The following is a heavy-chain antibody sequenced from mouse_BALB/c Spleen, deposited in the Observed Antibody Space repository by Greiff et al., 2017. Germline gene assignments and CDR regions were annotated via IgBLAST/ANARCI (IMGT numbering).Heavy chain of an antibody. V-gene: IGHV1-26*01. CDR2: INPNNGDT. CDR3: AREEGNYYGSSHAMDY. CDR1: GYTFTDYY. Sequence: VQLQQSGPELVKPGASVKMSCKASGYTFTDYYMKWVKQSHGKSLEWIGDINPNNGDTFYNQKFKGKATLTVDKSSSTAYMQLNSLTSEDSAVYYCAREEGNYYGSSHAMDYWGQGTSVTVSS. D-gene: IGHD1-1*01. J-gene: IGHJ4*01.